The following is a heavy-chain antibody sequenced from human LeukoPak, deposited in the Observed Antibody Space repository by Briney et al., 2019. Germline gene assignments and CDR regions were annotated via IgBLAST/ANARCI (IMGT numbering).Heavy chain of an antibody. CDR3: ARDGYNWIKDAFDI. CDR2: ISSSSSYI. D-gene: IGHD1/OR15-1a*01. V-gene: IGHV3-21*01. Sequence: PGGSLRLSCAASGFTFSSYSMNWVRQAPGKGLEWVSSISSSSSYIYYADSVKGRFTFSRDNAKNSLYLQMNSLRAEDTAVYYCARDGYNWIKDAFDIWGQGTMVTVSS. J-gene: IGHJ3*02. CDR1: GFTFSSYS.